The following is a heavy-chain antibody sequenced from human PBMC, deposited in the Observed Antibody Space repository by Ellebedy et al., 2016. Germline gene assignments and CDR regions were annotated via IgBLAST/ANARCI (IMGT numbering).Heavy chain of an antibody. Sequence: SETLSLTXTVSGGSISSSSYYWGWIRQPPGKGLEWIGSIYYSGSTYYNPSLKSRVTISVDTSKNQFSLKLSSVTAADTAVYYCARGPIAAAGIRGGLYYFDYWGQGTLVTVSS. D-gene: IGHD6-13*01. CDR2: IYYSGST. V-gene: IGHV4-39*01. CDR3: ARGPIAAAGIRGGLYYFDY. J-gene: IGHJ4*02. CDR1: GGSISSSSYY.